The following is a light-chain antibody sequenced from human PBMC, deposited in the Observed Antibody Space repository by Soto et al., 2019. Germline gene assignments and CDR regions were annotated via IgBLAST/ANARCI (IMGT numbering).Light chain of an antibody. V-gene: IGKV1-8*01. CDR2: DAS. J-gene: IGKJ1*01. CDR1: QGISSY. CDR3: QQYNSLWT. Sequence: ATRMTQSPSSFSQSTGPRVTTPFRASQGISSYLAWYQQKPGKAPKLLIYDASSLESGVPSRFSGSGSGTEFTLTISNLQPDDFATYYCQQYNSLWTFGPGTKVDI.